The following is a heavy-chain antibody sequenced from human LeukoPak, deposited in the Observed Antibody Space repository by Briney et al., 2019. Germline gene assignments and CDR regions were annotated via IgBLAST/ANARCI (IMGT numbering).Heavy chain of an antibody. Sequence: GGSLRLSCAVSGFTFSSYDMHWVRQAPGKGLEWVAAIRYDGKNQYYVDSVKGRFTISRDNSRHILYLQMNSLRVEDTAVCFCSIVAVASDFDYWGQGTLVTVSS. D-gene: IGHD6-19*01. J-gene: IGHJ4*02. CDR2: IRYDGKNQ. CDR3: SIVAVASDFDY. V-gene: IGHV3-33*01. CDR1: GFTFSSYD.